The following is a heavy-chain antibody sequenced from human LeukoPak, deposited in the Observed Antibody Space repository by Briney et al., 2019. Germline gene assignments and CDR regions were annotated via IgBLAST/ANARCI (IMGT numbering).Heavy chain of an antibody. Sequence: PGGYLRLSCASFGFTLIGNYMSWLRQAPGKGLEWVSLIYSGGDTYYADSVKGRFTISRDNSQNPLYLQMNNLRPDDTAVYYCATRYCSGTSCFRGAFDVWGQGTMVTVSS. D-gene: IGHD2-2*01. CDR1: GFTLIGNY. CDR2: IYSGGDT. J-gene: IGHJ3*01. CDR3: ATRYCSGTSCFRGAFDV. V-gene: IGHV3-66*02.